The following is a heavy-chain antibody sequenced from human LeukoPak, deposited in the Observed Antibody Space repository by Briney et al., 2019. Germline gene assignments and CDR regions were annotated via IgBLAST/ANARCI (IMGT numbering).Heavy chain of an antibody. Sequence: PSETLSLTCAVYGGSFSGYYWSWIRQPPGKGLEWIGEINHSGSTNYNPSLKSRVTISVDTSKNQFSLKLSSVTAADTAVYYCARQRKWGSYGSGSYYLGHYYMDVWGKGTTVTISS. J-gene: IGHJ6*03. V-gene: IGHV4-34*01. CDR3: ARQRKWGSYGSGSYYLGHYYMDV. CDR2: INHSGST. CDR1: GGSFSGYY. D-gene: IGHD3-10*01.